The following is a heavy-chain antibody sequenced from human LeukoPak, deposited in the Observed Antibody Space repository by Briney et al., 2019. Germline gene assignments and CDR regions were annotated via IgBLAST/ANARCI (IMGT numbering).Heavy chain of an antibody. CDR1: GYTLTELS. CDR3: ATALSNPFYDSSGYYYGYFQH. V-gene: IGHV1-24*01. D-gene: IGHD3-22*01. CDR2: FDPEDGES. J-gene: IGHJ1*01. Sequence: ASVTVSCKVSGYTLTELSMHWVRQATGKGLEWMGGFDPEDGESVYAQKFQGRVTMTEDTSTDTAYMELSSLRSEDTAVYYCATALSNPFYDSSGYYYGYFQHWGQGTLVTVSS.